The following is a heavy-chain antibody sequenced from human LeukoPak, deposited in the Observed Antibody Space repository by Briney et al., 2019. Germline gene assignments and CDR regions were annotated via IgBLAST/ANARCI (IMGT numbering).Heavy chain of an antibody. CDR3: ATDLTLIAPPPFDY. V-gene: IGHV1-24*01. CDR1: GYTLTEVS. CDR2: FDPEDGET. Sequence: GASVKVSCKVSGYTLTEVSMHCVRQSPGKGLEGRGGFDPEDGETIYAQKFQGRVTMTEDTSTDTAYMELSSLRSEDTAVYYCATDLTLIAPPPFDYWGQGTLVTVSS. J-gene: IGHJ4*02. D-gene: IGHD3-16*01.